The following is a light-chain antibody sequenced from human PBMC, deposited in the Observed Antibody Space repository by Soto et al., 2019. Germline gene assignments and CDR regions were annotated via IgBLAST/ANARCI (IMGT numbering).Light chain of an antibody. V-gene: IGKV3-15*01. Sequence: EIVMTQSPAILSVSPGERATLSCRASQSVSSNLAWYQQKPGQAPRLRIYGASTRATVIPARFSGSGSGTEFTLAISSLQSEDFAVYYCQQYNNWRPYTFGQGTKLAIK. CDR2: GAS. J-gene: IGKJ2*01. CDR3: QQYNNWRPYT. CDR1: QSVSSN.